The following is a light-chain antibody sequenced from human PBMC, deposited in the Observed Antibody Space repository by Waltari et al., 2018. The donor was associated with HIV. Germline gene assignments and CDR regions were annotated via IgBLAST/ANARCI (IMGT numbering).Light chain of an antibody. V-gene: IGLV2-8*01. CDR1: SSDVGGYNY. CDR3: SSYAGSNNLV. Sequence: QSALTQPPSASGSPGQSVTISCTGTSSDVGGYNYVSWYPQHPGKAPQLIIYEVYKRPSWVPDRFSGSKSGNTASLTVSGLQAEDEADYYCSSYAGSNNLVFGGGTKLTVL. J-gene: IGLJ2*01. CDR2: EVY.